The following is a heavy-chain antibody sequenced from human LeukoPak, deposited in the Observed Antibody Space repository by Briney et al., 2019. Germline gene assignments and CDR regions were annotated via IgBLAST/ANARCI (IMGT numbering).Heavy chain of an antibody. CDR3: AKDRNYYDSSGYYSLMDY. J-gene: IGHJ4*02. V-gene: IGHV3-30*02. CDR2: IRYDGSNK. CDR1: GFTFSSYG. Sequence: PGGSLRLSCAASGFTFSSYGMHWVRQAPGKGLEWGAFIRYDGSNKYYADSVKGRFTISRDNSKNTLYLQMNSLRAEDTAVYYCAKDRNYYDSSGYYSLMDYWGQGTLVTVSS. D-gene: IGHD3-22*01.